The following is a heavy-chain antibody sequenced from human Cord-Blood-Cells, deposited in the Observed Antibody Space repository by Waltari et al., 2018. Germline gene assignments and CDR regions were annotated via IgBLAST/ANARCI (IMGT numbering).Heavy chain of an antibody. Sequence: HLRLQESAPGPVKPPGTLFLPRTASGAPITRGTYSRARIRHPPGQGLELIGSIYYSGSTYYNPSLKRRVPISVDTSKNQFSLKLSSVTAADTAVYYCARHERLKSGEVVVVAATDYWGQGTLVTVSS. CDR2: IYYSGST. J-gene: IGHJ4*02. CDR3: ARHERLKSGEVVVVAATDY. V-gene: IGHV4-39*01. CDR1: GAPITRGTYS. D-gene: IGHD2-15*01.